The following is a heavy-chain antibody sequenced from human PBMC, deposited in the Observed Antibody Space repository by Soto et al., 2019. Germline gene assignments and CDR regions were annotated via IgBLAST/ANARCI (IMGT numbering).Heavy chain of an antibody. CDR3: AKATATGGGAFDI. Sequence: GGSLRLSCAASGFICSSYDMSWVRQAPGKGLEWVSTILVDGRTFYVDSVKGRFTISRDSSQNAVYLQMNSLTAGDTALYYCAKATATGGGAFDICGQGTMVTVSS. CDR1: GFICSSYD. D-gene: IGHD2-8*02. CDR2: ILVDGRT. V-gene: IGHV3-23*01. J-gene: IGHJ3*02.